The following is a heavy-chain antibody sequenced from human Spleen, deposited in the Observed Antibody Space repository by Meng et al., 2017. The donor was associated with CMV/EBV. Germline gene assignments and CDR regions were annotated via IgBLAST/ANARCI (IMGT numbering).Heavy chain of an antibody. Sequence: ASVKVSCKASGYTFTGYYMHWVRQAPGQGLEWMGWINPNNGGTNYAQKFQGRVTMTRETSISTAYMELSRLRSDDTAVYYCARARLDYVFWSGTNDYWGQGTLVTVSS. CDR3: ARARLDYVFWSGTNDY. V-gene: IGHV1-2*02. J-gene: IGHJ4*02. CDR2: INPNNGGT. D-gene: IGHD3-3*01. CDR1: GYTFTGYY.